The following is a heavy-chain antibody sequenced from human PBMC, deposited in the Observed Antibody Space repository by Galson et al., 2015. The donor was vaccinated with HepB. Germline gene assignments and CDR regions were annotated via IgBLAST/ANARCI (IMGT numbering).Heavy chain of an antibody. J-gene: IGHJ3*02. CDR2: ISGSGGST. Sequence: SLRLSCAASGFTFSSYAMSWVRQAPGKGLEWVSAISGSGGSTYYADSVKGRFTISRDNSKNTLYLQMNSLRAEDTAVYYCAKGRPYYYDSSGYYPDAFDIWGQGTMVTVSS. CDR1: GFTFSSYA. V-gene: IGHV3-23*01. D-gene: IGHD3-22*01. CDR3: AKGRPYYYDSSGYYPDAFDI.